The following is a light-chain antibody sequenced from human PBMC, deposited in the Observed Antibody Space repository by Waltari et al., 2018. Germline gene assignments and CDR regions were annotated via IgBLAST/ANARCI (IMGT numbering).Light chain of an antibody. CDR3: QQYYSTPPS. J-gene: IGKJ2*01. V-gene: IGKV4-1*01. CDR1: QSVLYSSNNKNY. Sequence: DIVMTQSPDSLAVSLGERATINCKSSQSVLYSSNNKNYLAWYQQKPGQPPKLLIYWASTRESGVPDRFSCSGSGTDFTLTISSLQAEDVAVYYCQQYYSTPPSFGQGTKLEI. CDR2: WAS.